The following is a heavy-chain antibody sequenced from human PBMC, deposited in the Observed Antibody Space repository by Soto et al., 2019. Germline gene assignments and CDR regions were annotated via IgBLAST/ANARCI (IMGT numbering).Heavy chain of an antibody. Sequence: TLSLTCTVSGGSISSGGYYWSWIRQHPGKGLEWIGYIYYSGSTYYNPSLKSRVTISVDTSKNQFYLKLSSVTAADTAVYYCARDSGYYDILTGYQSYFFDYWGQGTLVTVSS. D-gene: IGHD3-9*01. CDR1: GGSISSGGYY. CDR3: ARDSGYYDILTGYQSYFFDY. CDR2: IYYSGST. V-gene: IGHV4-31*03. J-gene: IGHJ4*02.